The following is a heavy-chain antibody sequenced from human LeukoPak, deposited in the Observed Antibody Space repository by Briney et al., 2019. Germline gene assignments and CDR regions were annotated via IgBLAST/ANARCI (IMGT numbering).Heavy chain of an antibody. CDR3: ARDGRAGMDY. CDR2: IYYSGST. J-gene: IGHJ4*02. Sequence: PSETLSLTCTVSGGSISSYYWSWIRQPPGKGLEWIGYIYYSGSTNYNPSLKSRVTISVDTSKNQFSLKLSSVTAADTAVYYCARDGRAGMDYWGQGTLVTVSS. CDR1: GGSISSYY. V-gene: IGHV4-59*01. D-gene: IGHD1-14*01.